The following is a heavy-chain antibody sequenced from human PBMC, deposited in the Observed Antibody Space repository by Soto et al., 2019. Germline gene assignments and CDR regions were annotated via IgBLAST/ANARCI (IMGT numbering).Heavy chain of an antibody. V-gene: IGHV4-39*01. CDR2: IYYSGST. Sequence: TSETLSLTCTVSGGSISSSSYYWGWIRQPPGKGLEWIGSIYYSGSTYYNPSLKSRVTISVDTSKNQFSLKLSSVTAADTAVYYCARQILPVVAATSTGPISAWFDPWGQGTLVTVSS. J-gene: IGHJ5*02. D-gene: IGHD2-15*01. CDR1: GGSISSSSYY. CDR3: ARQILPVVAATSTGPISAWFDP.